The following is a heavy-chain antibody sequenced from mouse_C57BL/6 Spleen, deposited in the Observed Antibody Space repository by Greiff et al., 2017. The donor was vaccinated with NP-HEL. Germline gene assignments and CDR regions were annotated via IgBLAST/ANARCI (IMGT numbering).Heavy chain of an antibody. D-gene: IGHD1-1*01. CDR3: ARPHYGSSYGYFDV. Sequence: EVKLQQSGPELVKPGASVKISCKASGYTFTDYYMNWVKQSHGKSLEWIGDINPNNGGTSYNQKFKGKATLTVDKSSSTAYMELRSLTSEDSAVYYCARPHYGSSYGYFDVWGTGTTVTVSS. CDR1: GYTFTDYY. CDR2: INPNNGGT. J-gene: IGHJ1*03. V-gene: IGHV1-26*01.